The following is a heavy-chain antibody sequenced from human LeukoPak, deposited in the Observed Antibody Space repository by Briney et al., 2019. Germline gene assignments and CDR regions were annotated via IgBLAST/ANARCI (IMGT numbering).Heavy chain of an antibody. Sequence: ASVKVSCKASGYTFTGYYMHWVRQAPGQGLEWMGWINPNSGGTNYGQKLQGRVTMTTDTSTSTAYMELRSLRSDDTAVYYCARGTYYDFWSGYYSYNWFDPWGQGTLVTVSS. CDR1: GYTFTGYY. V-gene: IGHV1-2*02. CDR3: ARGTYYDFWSGYYSYNWFDP. J-gene: IGHJ5*02. CDR2: INPNSGGT. D-gene: IGHD3-3*01.